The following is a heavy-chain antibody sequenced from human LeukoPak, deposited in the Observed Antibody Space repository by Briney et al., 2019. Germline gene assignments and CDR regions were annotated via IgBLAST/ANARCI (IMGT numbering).Heavy chain of an antibody. Sequence: SQTLSLTCAISGDSVSSNSAAWNWIRQSPSRGLEWLGRTYYRSKWYNDYAVSVKSRITINPDTSKNQFSLQLNSVTPEDTAMYYCARVKDPGGYYYYYYMDVWGKGTTVTVSS. V-gene: IGHV6-1*01. CDR1: GDSVSSNSAA. D-gene: IGHD3-16*01. CDR2: TYYRSKWYN. J-gene: IGHJ6*03. CDR3: ARVKDPGGYYYYYYMDV.